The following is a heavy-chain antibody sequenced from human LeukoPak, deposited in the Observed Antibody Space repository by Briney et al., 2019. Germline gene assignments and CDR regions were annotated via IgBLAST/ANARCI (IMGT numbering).Heavy chain of an antibody. J-gene: IGHJ4*02. CDR3: ARAPLGDGYAGY. V-gene: IGHV1-18*01. Sequence: RASVKVSCKASGYTFSSYGISWVRQAPGQGLEWMGWISAYNGNTNYAQKLQGRVTMTTDTSTSTAYMELRSLRSDDTAVYYCARAPLGDGYAGYWGQGTLVTVPS. CDR2: ISAYNGNT. D-gene: IGHD5-12*01. CDR1: GYTFSSYG.